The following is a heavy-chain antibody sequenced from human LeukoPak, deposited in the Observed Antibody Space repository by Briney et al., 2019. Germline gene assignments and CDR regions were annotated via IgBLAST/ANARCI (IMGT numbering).Heavy chain of an antibody. V-gene: IGHV4-61*01. CDR2: IYYSGST. CDR3: ARVRRQLPQSPPYYYYYYMDV. CDR1: GGSISSGSYY. D-gene: IGHD6-6*01. J-gene: IGHJ6*03. Sequence: SETLSLTCTVSGGSISSGSYYWSWIRQPPGKGLEWIGYIYYSGSTNYNPSLKSRVTISVDTSKNQFSLKLSSVTAADTAVYYCARVRRQLPQSPPYYYYYYMDVWGKGTTVTVSS.